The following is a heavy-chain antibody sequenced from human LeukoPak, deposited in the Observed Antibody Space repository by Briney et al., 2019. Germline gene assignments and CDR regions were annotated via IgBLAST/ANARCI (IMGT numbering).Heavy chain of an antibody. Sequence: PSETLSLNCTVYGGPFNHYYWTWIRQSPGMGLEWIGEINESGSTNYDPSLKSRVTISVDTSKNQLSLKLTSVTAADTAVYYCASRVGRYNYYFGMDVWGQGTTVTVSS. CDR2: INESGST. D-gene: IGHD1-26*01. V-gene: IGHV4-34*01. CDR1: GGPFNHYY. J-gene: IGHJ6*02. CDR3: ASRVGRYNYYFGMDV.